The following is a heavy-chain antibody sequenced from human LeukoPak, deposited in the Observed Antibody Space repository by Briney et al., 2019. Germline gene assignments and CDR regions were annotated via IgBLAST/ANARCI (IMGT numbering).Heavy chain of an antibody. J-gene: IGHJ4*02. D-gene: IGHD3-10*01. CDR1: GYSFTAYY. V-gene: IGHV1-2*02. CDR3: ARGRVYYYGSGSYYGY. CDR2: INPNSGGT. Sequence: ASVKVSCKASGYSFTAYYMHWVRQAPGQGLEWMGWINPNSGGTNYAQKFQGRVTMTRDTSISTAYMELSRLRSDDTAVYYCARGRVYYYGSGSYYGYWGQGTLVTVSS.